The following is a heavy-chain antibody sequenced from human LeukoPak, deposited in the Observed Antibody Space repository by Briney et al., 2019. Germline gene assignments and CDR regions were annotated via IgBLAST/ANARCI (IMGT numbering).Heavy chain of an antibody. Sequence: GESLKISCQGSGYNFPIYWIGWVRQLPGQGLEWMGIIYPDDSNTIYGPSFQGQVTISADKSINTAYLEWSSLKASDTAIYYCARQGAAGKYYYYYMDVWGKGTTVTVPS. V-gene: IGHV5-51*01. J-gene: IGHJ6*03. CDR3: ARQGAAGKYYYYYMDV. CDR1: GYNFPIYW. CDR2: IYPDDSNT. D-gene: IGHD6-13*01.